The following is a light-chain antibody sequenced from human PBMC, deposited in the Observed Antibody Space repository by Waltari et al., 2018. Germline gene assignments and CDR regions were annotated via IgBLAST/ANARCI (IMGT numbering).Light chain of an antibody. Sequence: QSALTQPRSVSGSPGQSVTISCTGTSSDVGGYNYVSWYQQHPGKAPKLMIYDFSNRPAGVPDRFSGSKAGNTASLTISGLQAEDEAEYYCCSYAGSLWVCGGGTKLTVL. CDR2: DFS. CDR3: CSYAGSLWV. V-gene: IGLV2-11*01. CDR1: SSDVGGYNY. J-gene: IGLJ3*02.